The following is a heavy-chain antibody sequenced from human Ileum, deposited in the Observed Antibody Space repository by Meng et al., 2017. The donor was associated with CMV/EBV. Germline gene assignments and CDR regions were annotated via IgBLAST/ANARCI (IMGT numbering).Heavy chain of an antibody. CDR3: ARDLQLST. Sequence: GGSLRLSCAASGFTFSSYSMNWVRQAPGKGLEWVSSITSSSGTIYYADSVKGRFTIFRDNAKNSLHLQMNSLRADDTALYYCARDLQLSTWGQGTLVTVSS. CDR1: GFTFSSYS. J-gene: IGHJ5*02. V-gene: IGHV3-48*04. D-gene: IGHD5-18*01. CDR2: ITSSSGTI.